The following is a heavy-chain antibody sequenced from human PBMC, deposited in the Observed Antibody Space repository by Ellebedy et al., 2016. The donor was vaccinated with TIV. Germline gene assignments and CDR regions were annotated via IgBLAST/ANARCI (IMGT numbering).Heavy chain of an antibody. CDR3: ASLHYDFWSGYYFDY. CDR1: GGSVSSGSYY. Sequence: SETLSLXCTVSGGSVSSGSYYWSWIRQPPGKGLEWIGYIYYSGSTNYNPSLKSRVTISVDTSKNQFSLKLSSVTAADTAVYYCASLHYDFWSGYYFDYWGQGTLVTVSS. D-gene: IGHD3-3*01. CDR2: IYYSGST. J-gene: IGHJ4*02. V-gene: IGHV4-61*01.